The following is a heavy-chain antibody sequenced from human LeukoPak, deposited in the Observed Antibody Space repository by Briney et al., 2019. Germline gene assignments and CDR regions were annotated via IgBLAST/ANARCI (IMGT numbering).Heavy chain of an antibody. J-gene: IGHJ4*02. D-gene: IGHD2-21*01. CDR2: ISVSGGST. CDR1: GFTFSSYV. V-gene: IGHV3-23*01. Sequence: GSLRLSCLASGFTFSSYVMNWVRQTPGKGLEWVSSISVSGGSTFYADSVKGRFTISRDNSKNTLYLQLNGLRTEDTALYYCAKDRLLNCRGDCYIFDYWGRGTLVTVSS. CDR3: AKDRLLNCRGDCYIFDY.